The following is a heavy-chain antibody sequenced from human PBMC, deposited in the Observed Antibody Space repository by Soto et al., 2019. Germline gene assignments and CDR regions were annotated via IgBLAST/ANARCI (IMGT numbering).Heavy chain of an antibody. V-gene: IGHV4-61*01. J-gene: IGHJ3*02. Sequence: SETLSLTCTVSGGSVSSGSYYWSWIRQPPGKGLEWIGYIYYSGSTNYNPSLKSRVTISVDTSKNQFSLKLSSVTAADTAVYYCALFLADFIVATVPDVFDIWGQGTMVTVSS. CDR1: GGSVSSGSYY. D-gene: IGHD5-12*01. CDR2: IYYSGST. CDR3: ALFLADFIVATVPDVFDI.